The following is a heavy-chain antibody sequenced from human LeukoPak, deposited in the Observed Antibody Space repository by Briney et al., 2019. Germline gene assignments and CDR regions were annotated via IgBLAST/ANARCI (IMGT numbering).Heavy chain of an antibody. V-gene: IGHV4-31*03. CDR1: AGSISSGGYY. CDR3: ARDWGSGSSHWFDP. CDR2: IYYSGST. J-gene: IGHJ5*02. Sequence: SETLSLTCTVSAGSISSGGYYWSWIRQHPGKGLEWIGNIYYSGSTYYNPSLKSRVTISVDTSKNQFSLKLSSVTAADTAVYYCARDWGSGSSHWFDPWGQGTLVTVSS. D-gene: IGHD3-10*01.